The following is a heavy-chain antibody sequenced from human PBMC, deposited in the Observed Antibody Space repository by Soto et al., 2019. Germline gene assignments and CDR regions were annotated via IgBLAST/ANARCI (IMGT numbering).Heavy chain of an antibody. CDR2: ISSSSSTI. CDR3: ARENYGDYLNWFDP. Sequence: EVQLVESGGSLVQPGGSLRLSCAASGFTFSSYSMNWVRQAPGKGLEWVSYISSSSSTIYYADSVKGRFTISRDNAKNSLYLQMNSLRDEDTAVYYCARENYGDYLNWFDPWGQGTLVTVSS. D-gene: IGHD4-17*01. J-gene: IGHJ5*02. CDR1: GFTFSSYS. V-gene: IGHV3-48*02.